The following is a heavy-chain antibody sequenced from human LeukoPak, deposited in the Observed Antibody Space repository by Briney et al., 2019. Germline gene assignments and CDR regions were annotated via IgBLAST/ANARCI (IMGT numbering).Heavy chain of an antibody. V-gene: IGHV4-39*01. J-gene: IGHJ3*02. Sequence: KASETLSLTCTVSGGSISSSSYYWGWIRQPPGKGLEWIGSIYYSGSTYYNPSLKSRVTISVDTSKNQFSLKLSSVTAADTAVYYCARQTTGTTLTNAFDIWGQGTMVTVSS. D-gene: IGHD1-1*01. CDR2: IYYSGST. CDR3: ARQTTGTTLTNAFDI. CDR1: GGSISSSSYY.